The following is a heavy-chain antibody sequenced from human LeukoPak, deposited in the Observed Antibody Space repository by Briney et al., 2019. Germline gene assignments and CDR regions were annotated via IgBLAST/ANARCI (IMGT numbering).Heavy chain of an antibody. CDR2: ISGSGGST. J-gene: IGHJ4*02. V-gene: IGHV3-23*01. D-gene: IGHD3-10*01. CDR1: GFTFSSYA. CDR3: AKDRLSGSYYQGFGGNLN. Sequence: GGSLRLSCAASGFTFSSYAMSWVRQAPGKGLEWVSTISGSGGSTYYADSVKGRFTISRDNSKNTLYLQMNSLRAEDTAVYYCAKDRLSGSYYQGFGGNLNWGQGTLVTVSS.